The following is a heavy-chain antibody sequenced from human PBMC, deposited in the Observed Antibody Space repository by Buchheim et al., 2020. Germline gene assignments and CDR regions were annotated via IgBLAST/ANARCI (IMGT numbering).Heavy chain of an antibody. CDR3: ARASRYYDFWSGYLAPPRHYYMDV. J-gene: IGHJ6*03. D-gene: IGHD3-3*01. V-gene: IGHV4-31*03. Sequence: QVQLQESGPGLVKPSQTLSLTCTVSGGSISSGGYYWSWIRQHPGKGLEWIGYIYYSGSTYYNPSLKSRVTISVDTSKNQFSLKLSSVTAADTAVYYCARASRYYDFWSGYLAPPRHYYMDVWGKGTT. CDR2: IYYSGST. CDR1: GGSISSGGYY.